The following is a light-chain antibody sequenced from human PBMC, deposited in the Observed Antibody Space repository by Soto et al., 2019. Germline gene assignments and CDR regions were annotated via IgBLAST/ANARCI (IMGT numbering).Light chain of an antibody. CDR3: KQYKEWPPFT. CDR2: DAS. Sequence: EIGMTQSPATLSVATGESATLSCRASQSVSSNLAWYQQKPGQARRLLIYDASNRATGIPARFSGSGSGTDFTLTISSLEPEDFAVYYCKQYKEWPPFTFGQGTRREIK. J-gene: IGKJ5*01. CDR1: QSVSSN. V-gene: IGKV3D-15*01.